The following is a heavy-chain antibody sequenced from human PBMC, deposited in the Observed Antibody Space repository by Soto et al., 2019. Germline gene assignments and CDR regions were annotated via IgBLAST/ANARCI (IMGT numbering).Heavy chain of an antibody. V-gene: IGHV4-34*01. CDR1: GGTISNGGYY. CDR3: ARSFFDYYGSGSYPDY. Sequence: SETLSLTCPVSGGTISNGGYYWSWIRQPPGKGLEWIGEINHSGSTNYNPSLKSRVTISVDTSKNQFSLKLSSVTAADTAVYYCARSFFDYYGSGSYPDYWGQGTLVTVSS. CDR2: INHSGST. J-gene: IGHJ4*02. D-gene: IGHD3-10*01.